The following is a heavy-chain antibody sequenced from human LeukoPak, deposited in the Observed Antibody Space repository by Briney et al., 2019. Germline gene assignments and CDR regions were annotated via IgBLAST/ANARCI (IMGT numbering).Heavy chain of an antibody. D-gene: IGHD2-2*01. J-gene: IGHJ4*02. V-gene: IGHV3-23*01. CDR3: AKAALRYQLLSSLDY. CDR2: ISGSGAST. CDR1: GFTFSSYA. Sequence: GGSLRLSCAASGFTFSSYAMDWARQAPGKGLEWVSAISGSGASTYYADSVKGRFTISRDNSKNTLYLQMNSLRAEDTAIYYCAKAALRYQLLSSLDYWGQGTLVTVSS.